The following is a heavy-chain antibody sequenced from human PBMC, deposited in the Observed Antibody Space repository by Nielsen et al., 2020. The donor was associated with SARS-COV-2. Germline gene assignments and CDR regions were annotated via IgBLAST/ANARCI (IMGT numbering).Heavy chain of an antibody. CDR3: ARSLAYTGDYYYDSSGYYYYFDY. D-gene: IGHD3-22*01. V-gene: IGHV5-10-1*01. Sequence: VRQMPGKGLEWMGRIDPSDSYTNYSPSFQGHVTISADKSISTAYLQWSSLKASDTAMYYCARSLAYTGDYYYDSSGYYYYFDYWGQGTLVTVSS. J-gene: IGHJ4*02. CDR2: IDPSDSYT.